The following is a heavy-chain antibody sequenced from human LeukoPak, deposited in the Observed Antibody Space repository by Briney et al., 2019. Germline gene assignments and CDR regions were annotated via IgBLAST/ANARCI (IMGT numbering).Heavy chain of an antibody. CDR3: ARQRLPRTPNWFDP. CDR1: GYTITSYD. V-gene: IGHV1-8*02. J-gene: IGHJ5*02. D-gene: IGHD3-16*01. CDR2: MNPNTGNT. Sequence: ASVKVSCKASGYTITSYDINWVRQATGQGLEWMGWMNPNTGNTGYAQKFQGRVTMTRNTSISTAYMELSSLRSEDTAVYYCARQRLPRTPNWFDPWGQGTLVTVSS.